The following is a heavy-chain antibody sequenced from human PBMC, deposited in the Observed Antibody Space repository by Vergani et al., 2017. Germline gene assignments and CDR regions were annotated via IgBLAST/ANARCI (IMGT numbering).Heavy chain of an antibody. D-gene: IGHD4-17*01. V-gene: IGHV3-66*01. J-gene: IGHJ4*02. Sequence: EVQLVESGGGLVQPGGSLRLSCAASGFTVSSNYMSWLRQAPGKGLEWVSVIYSGGSTYYADSVKGRFTISRDNSKNTLYLQMNSLRAEDTAVYYCATAGYGDRSGYWGQGTLVTVSS. CDR2: IYSGGST. CDR3: ATAGYGDRSGY. CDR1: GFTVSSNY.